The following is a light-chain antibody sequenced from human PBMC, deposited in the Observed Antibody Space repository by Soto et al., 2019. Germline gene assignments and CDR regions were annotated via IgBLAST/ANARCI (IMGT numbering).Light chain of an antibody. V-gene: IGKV1-5*03. J-gene: IGKJ1*01. CDR2: KAS. Sequence: DIQMTQSPSTLSAFVGDRVTITCRASQSISTWLAWYQQKPGKAPNLLIYKASTLESGVPSRFSGSGSGTDFTLPISSLQPDDFATYYCQQYNSYPLTLGQGTKVEIK. CDR3: QQYNSYPLT. CDR1: QSISTW.